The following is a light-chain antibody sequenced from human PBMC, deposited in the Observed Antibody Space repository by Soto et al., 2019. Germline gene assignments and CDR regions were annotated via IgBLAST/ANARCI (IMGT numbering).Light chain of an antibody. J-gene: IGKJ1*01. Sequence: EVVLTQSPAPLSLSPGERATLSCRASQSVSSSFLAWYQQKPGQTPRLLIYAASSRATGIPDRFSGSGSGTDFTLTINRLEPEDFAVYYCQQYTGSPWTFGQGTKVEIK. V-gene: IGKV3-20*01. CDR2: AAS. CDR3: QQYTGSPWT. CDR1: QSVSSSF.